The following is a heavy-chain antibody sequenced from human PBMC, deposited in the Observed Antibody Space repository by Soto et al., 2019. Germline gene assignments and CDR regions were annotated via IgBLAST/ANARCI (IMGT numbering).Heavy chain of an antibody. CDR1: GYTFSDYY. Sequence: QVQLVESGGALVKRGGSLRLSCAASGYTFSDYYMSWIRQAPGKGLEWISYIDTSSTKIYYADSVKVRFTISRDNAKNSLYREMNSLRDEDTVVYYCASRYDMWGGYLSLVDYWGQGTLVTVFS. CDR2: IDTSSTKI. V-gene: IGHV3-11*01. D-gene: IGHD3-3*01. CDR3: ASRYDMWGGYLSLVDY. J-gene: IGHJ4*02.